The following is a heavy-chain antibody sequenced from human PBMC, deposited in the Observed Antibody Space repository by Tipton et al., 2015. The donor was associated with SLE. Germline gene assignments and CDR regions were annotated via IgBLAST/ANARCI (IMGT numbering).Heavy chain of an antibody. CDR1: GASISSYS. Sequence: TLSLTCTVSGASISSYSWSWIRQPPGKGLEWIGYIYYSGSANYNPSHKSRVTISVDTSEKQFPLKLSSVTAADRAGYYSASGVKGISWYWFDPWGQGTLVTVSS. D-gene: IGHD6-13*01. V-gene: IGHV4-59*01. CDR3: ASGVKGISWYWFDP. J-gene: IGHJ5*02. CDR2: IYYSGSA.